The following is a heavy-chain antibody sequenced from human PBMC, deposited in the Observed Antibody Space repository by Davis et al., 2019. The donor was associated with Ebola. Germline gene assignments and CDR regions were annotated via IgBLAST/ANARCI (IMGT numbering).Heavy chain of an antibody. J-gene: IGHJ6*02. V-gene: IGHV1-69*05. D-gene: IGHD6-19*01. Sequence: SVKVSCKASGGTFSTYAINWVRQAPGQGLEWMGGIIPIFGTANYAQRFQDRVTMTTDTSTSTAYMELGSLRSDDTAVYYCAGASITVIGIRIYYFGLDIWGQGTTVTVSS. CDR3: AGASITVIGIRIYYFGLDI. CDR2: IIPIFGTA. CDR1: GGTFSTYA.